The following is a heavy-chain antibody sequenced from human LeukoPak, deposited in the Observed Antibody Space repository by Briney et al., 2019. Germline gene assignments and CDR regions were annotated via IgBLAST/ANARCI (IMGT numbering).Heavy chain of an antibody. D-gene: IGHD3-16*02. J-gene: IGHJ4*02. Sequence: SETLSLTCTISGGSISSSSYYWGWIRQPPGKGLEWIGSIYYSGSTYYNPSLKSRATISVDTSKNQFSLKLSSVTAADTAVYYCARQMSYPYYFDYWGQGTLVTVSS. V-gene: IGHV4-39*01. CDR2: IYYSGST. CDR1: GGSISSSSYY. CDR3: ARQMSYPYYFDY.